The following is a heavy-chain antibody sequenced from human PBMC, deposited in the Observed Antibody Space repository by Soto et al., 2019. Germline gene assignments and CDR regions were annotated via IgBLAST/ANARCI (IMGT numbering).Heavy chain of an antibody. J-gene: IGHJ3*02. V-gene: IGHV1-8*01. D-gene: IGHD2-15*01. CDR3: ARDFSGESAFDI. CDR2: MNPKSANT. Sequence: PSGKVSCKASTYTFISYDINCARQATGQGLEWMGWMNPKSANTSYAQKFQGRVTMTRDTSTSTVYMELSSLRSEDTAVYYCARDFSGESAFDIWGQGTMVTVS. CDR1: TYTFISYD.